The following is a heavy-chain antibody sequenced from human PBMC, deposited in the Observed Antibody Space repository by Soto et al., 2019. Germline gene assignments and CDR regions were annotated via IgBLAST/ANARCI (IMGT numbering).Heavy chain of an antibody. CDR3: ARDFLGATSCPFDY. V-gene: IGHV3-33*01. D-gene: IGHD1-26*01. CDR1: RFTFSSYG. Sequence: SLRLSCAASRFTFSSYGMHWVRQAPGKGLEWVAVIWYDGSNKYYADSVKGRFTISRDNSKNTLYLQMNSLRAEDTAVYYCARDFLGATSCPFDYWGQGTLVTVSS. J-gene: IGHJ4*02. CDR2: IWYDGSNK.